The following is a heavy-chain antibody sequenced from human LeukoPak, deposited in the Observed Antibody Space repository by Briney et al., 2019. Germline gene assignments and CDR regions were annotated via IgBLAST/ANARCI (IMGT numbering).Heavy chain of an antibody. V-gene: IGHV3-66*01. Sequence: GGSLRLSCAASGFSVSSNYMSWVRQAPGKGLEWVSVFYSGGSTYYADSVKGRFTISRDNSKNTLYLQLNSLTVEDTAVYYCARNKYDTSGNYYDGNWFDPWGQGTLVTVSS. CDR1: GFSVSSNY. J-gene: IGHJ5*02. CDR2: FYSGGST. CDR3: ARNKYDTSGNYYDGNWFDP. D-gene: IGHD3-22*01.